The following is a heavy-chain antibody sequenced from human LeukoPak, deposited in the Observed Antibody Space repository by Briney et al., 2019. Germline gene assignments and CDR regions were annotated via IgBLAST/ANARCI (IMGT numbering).Heavy chain of an antibody. CDR1: GYTFTSYG. CDR2: ISAYNGNT. D-gene: IGHD3-10*01. CDR3: ARGSAYYYGSGSSHDY. Sequence: ASVKVSXKASGYTFTSYGISWVRQAPGQGLEWMGWISAYNGNTNYAQKLQGRVTMTTDTSTSTAYMELRSLRSDDTAVYYCARGSAYYYGSGSSHDYWGQGTLVTVSS. J-gene: IGHJ4*02. V-gene: IGHV1-18*01.